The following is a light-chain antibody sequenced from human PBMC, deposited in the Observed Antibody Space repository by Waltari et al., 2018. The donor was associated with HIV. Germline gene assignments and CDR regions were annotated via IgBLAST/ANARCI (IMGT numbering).Light chain of an antibody. CDR1: SSNIGAGYG. J-gene: IGLJ1*01. CDR3: QSYDPSLSGEAV. Sequence: QSVLTQPPSVSGAPGQTVTISCAGSSSNIGAGYGVHWYQHIPGTAPKLLIYDNNNRPSGVPDRFSGSMSGTSASLAITGLQADDEADYYCQSYDPSLSGEAVFGNGTKVTV. V-gene: IGLV1-40*01. CDR2: DNN.